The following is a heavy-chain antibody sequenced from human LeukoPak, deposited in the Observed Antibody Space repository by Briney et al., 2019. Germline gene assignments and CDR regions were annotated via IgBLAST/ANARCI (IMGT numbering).Heavy chain of an antibody. J-gene: IGHJ4*02. CDR2: IYPTDSDT. CDR3: ARTNGGTLFGY. Sequence: GESLKISCKGSGYSFASYWIGWVRHMPGKGLEWMGIIYPTDSDTKYSPSFQGQVTISADKSISTAYLQWTSLKASDSAMYFCARTNGGTLFGYWGQGTLVTVSP. D-gene: IGHD3-16*01. V-gene: IGHV5-51*01. CDR1: GYSFASYW.